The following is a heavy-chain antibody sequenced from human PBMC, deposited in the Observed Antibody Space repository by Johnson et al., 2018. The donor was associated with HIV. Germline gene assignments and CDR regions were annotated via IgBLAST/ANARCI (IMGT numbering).Heavy chain of an antibody. V-gene: IGHV3-43D*03. CDR1: GFIFNNYA. CDR2: IAWDGSSA. Sequence: VQLVESGGDVVQPGGSLRLSCAASGFIFNNYAMHWVRQAPGKGLEWVSLIAWDGSSAYYADSVKGRFTIARDNSKNSLYLEMNSLRAEDTALYYCAKGYRSTWHDAFNIWGQGTMVTVSS. CDR3: AKGYRSTWHDAFNI. D-gene: IGHD6-13*01. J-gene: IGHJ3*02.